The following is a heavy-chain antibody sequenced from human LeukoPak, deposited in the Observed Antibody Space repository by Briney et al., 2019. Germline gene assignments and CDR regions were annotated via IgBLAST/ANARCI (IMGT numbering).Heavy chain of an antibody. Sequence: QPGGSLRLSCAASGFTFSYYCMSWVRQAPGKGLEWVANIKQDGSEKYYVDSVKGRFTISRDNPKHSLYLQMNSLRDEDTAVYYCARDLGHGDYYYYMDVWGKGTTVTVSS. V-gene: IGHV3-7*01. D-gene: IGHD3-16*01. CDR2: IKQDGSEK. J-gene: IGHJ6*03. CDR3: ARDLGHGDYYYYMDV. CDR1: GFTFSYYC.